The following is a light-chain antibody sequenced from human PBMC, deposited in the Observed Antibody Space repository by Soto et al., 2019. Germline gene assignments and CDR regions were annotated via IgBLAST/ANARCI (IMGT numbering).Light chain of an antibody. CDR3: SSYTSSSPLV. Sequence: QSALTQPASVSGSPGQSITISCTGTSSDVGGYNYVSWCQQHPGKAPKLMIYDVSNRPSGVSNRFSGSKSGNTASLTISGLQAEDEADYYFSSYTSSSPLVFGTGTKLTVL. CDR1: SSDVGGYNY. CDR2: DVS. J-gene: IGLJ1*01. V-gene: IGLV2-14*01.